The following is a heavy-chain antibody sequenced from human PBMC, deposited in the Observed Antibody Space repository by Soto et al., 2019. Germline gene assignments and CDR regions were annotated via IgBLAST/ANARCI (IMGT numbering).Heavy chain of an antibody. D-gene: IGHD3-10*01. CDR1: GITFINSA. CDR2: IAVGSGNT. J-gene: IGHJ5*01. V-gene: IGHV1-58*01. CDR3: AADPFYYGSGDFTPQRFDP. Sequence: SVKVSCKTSGITFINSAVQWVRQARGQRPEWIGWIAVGSGNTNYAQKVQGRVNITMDMSTTTAYMELSSLRSEDTALYYCAADPFYYGSGDFTPQRFDPWGQGTLVTVSS.